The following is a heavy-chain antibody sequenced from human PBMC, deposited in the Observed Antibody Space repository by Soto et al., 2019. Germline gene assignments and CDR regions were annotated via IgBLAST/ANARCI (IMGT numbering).Heavy chain of an antibody. CDR1: GFTFSSYA. CDR3: ARDIVVVPAASRRGMDV. V-gene: IGHV3-30-3*01. D-gene: IGHD2-2*01. J-gene: IGHJ6*02. Sequence: PGGSLSLCCAASGFTFSSYAMHWVRQAPIKGLEWVAVISYDGSNKYYADSVKGRFTISRDNSKNTLYLQMNSLRAEDTAVYYCARDIVVVPAASRRGMDVWGQGTTVTISS. CDR2: ISYDGSNK.